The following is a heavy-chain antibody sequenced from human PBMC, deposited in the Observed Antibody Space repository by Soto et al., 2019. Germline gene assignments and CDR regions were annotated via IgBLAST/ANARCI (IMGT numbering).Heavy chain of an antibody. Sequence: SETLSLTCTVSGGSFSSSNYYWAWIRQPPGQGLEWIGSISYGGSTFYNPSLESRVTLSVDTSKSQVSRRLSSVTAADTAVHFCARRGVPKLVLTDPLYNWFDPWGQGILVTVS. CDR3: ARRGVPKLVLTDPLYNWFDP. CDR2: ISYGGST. V-gene: IGHV4-39*01. J-gene: IGHJ5*02. CDR1: GGSFSSSNYY. D-gene: IGHD3-10*01.